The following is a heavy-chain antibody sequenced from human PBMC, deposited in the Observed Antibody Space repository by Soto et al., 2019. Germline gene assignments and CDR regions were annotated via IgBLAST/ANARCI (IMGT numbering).Heavy chain of an antibody. D-gene: IGHD6-6*01. CDR2: IDPSDSYT. CDR1: GYSFTSYW. V-gene: IGHV5-10-1*01. J-gene: IGHJ6*02. Sequence: GESLEIYCKGSGYSFTSYWISWVRQMPGKGLEWMGRIDPSDSYTNYSPSFQGRVTISADKSISTAYLQWSSLKASDTAMYYCARRGQLGPDYYGMDVWGQGTTVTVSS. CDR3: ARRGQLGPDYYGMDV.